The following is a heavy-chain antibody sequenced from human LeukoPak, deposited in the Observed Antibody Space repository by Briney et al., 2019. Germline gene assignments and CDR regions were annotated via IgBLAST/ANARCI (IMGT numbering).Heavy chain of an antibody. Sequence: SETLSLTCTVSGGSISNYYWGWIRQPPGKGLEWIGSIYYSGSTYYNPSLKSRVTISVDTPKNQFSLKLSSVTAADTAVYYCARETTSGPGVDYWGQGTLVTVSS. CDR3: ARETTSGPGVDY. D-gene: IGHD4-11*01. CDR2: IYYSGST. CDR1: GGSISNYY. V-gene: IGHV4-39*01. J-gene: IGHJ4*02.